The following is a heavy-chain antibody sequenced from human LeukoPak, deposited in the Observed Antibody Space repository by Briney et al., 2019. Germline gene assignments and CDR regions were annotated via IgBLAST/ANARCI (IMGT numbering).Heavy chain of an antibody. CDR1: ELTFTSQW. V-gene: IGHV3-74*03. CDR2: INIDGRSI. CDR3: VRGDTFRGFDI. Sequence: GGSLRLSCTSSELTFTSQWMHWVRQAPGKGLEWVSRINIDGRSITYADSVKGRFTISRDDAKNTLYLYMNTLRAEDTAVYFCVRGDTFRGFDIWGQGTTVIVSS. J-gene: IGHJ3*02. D-gene: IGHD5-18*01.